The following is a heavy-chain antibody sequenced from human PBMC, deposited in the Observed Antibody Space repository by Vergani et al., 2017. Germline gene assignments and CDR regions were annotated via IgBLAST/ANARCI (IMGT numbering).Heavy chain of an antibody. CDR2: IIPIFGTA. CDR3: SSPRETSANWANDAFDI. CDR1: GGTFSSYA. D-gene: IGHD7-27*01. J-gene: IGHJ3*02. V-gene: IGHV1-69*01. Sequence: QVQLVQSGAEVKKPGSSVKFSCKASGGTFSSYAISGVRQAPGQGLEWMGGIIPIFGTANYAQKFQGRVTITADESTRTAYMELSSLRSEDTAVYYCSSPRETSANWANDAFDIWGQGTMVTVSS.